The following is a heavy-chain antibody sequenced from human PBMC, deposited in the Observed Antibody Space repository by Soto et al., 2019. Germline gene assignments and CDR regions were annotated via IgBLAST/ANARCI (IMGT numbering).Heavy chain of an antibody. D-gene: IGHD6-19*01. J-gene: IGHJ4*02. CDR2: ISFSGDYI. CDR3: ARATYQWNHEY. V-gene: IGHV3-21*01. CDR1: GDPLEKYG. Sequence: LGGSLRLSGAVSGDPLEKYGMNWVRQAPGKGLGWVSSISFSGDYIYYADSVKGRVTISRDNARDSLYLQMKRPGADDTALYCSARATYQWNHEYWGEGTQVTVS.